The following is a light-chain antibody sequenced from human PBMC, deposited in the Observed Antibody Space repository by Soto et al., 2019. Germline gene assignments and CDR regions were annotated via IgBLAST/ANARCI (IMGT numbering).Light chain of an antibody. Sequence: DIQMTQSPSTLSGSVGARVTITCRASQTISSWLAWYQQKTGKAPKLMIYKASTLKSGVPSRFSGIVSGTEFTLTIRSLQPDDCATYDCQHYNSYSEAFGQWTKVEIK. CDR1: QTISSW. CDR2: KAS. V-gene: IGKV1-5*03. CDR3: QHYNSYSEA. J-gene: IGKJ1*01.